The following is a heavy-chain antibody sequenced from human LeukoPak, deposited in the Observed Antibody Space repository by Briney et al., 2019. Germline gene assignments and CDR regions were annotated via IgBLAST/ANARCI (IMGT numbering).Heavy chain of an antibody. CDR1: GFTFTDYY. CDR2: INPNSGGT. J-gene: IGHJ5*02. Sequence: GASVKVSCKASGFTFTDYYIHWVRQAPAQGLEWMGCINPNSGGTNYPQKFQGRVTMTSDTSISTAFMELANLRSDDTAVYYCAKATNDFWSGTTLPFDPWGQGTLVTVSS. CDR3: AKATNDFWSGTTLPFDP. V-gene: IGHV1-2*02. D-gene: IGHD3-3*01.